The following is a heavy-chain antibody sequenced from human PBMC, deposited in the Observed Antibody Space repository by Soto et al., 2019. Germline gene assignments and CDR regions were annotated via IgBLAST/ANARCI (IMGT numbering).Heavy chain of an antibody. D-gene: IGHD2-15*01. V-gene: IGHV2-5*02. CDR1: GFSLSTSGVG. J-gene: IGHJ4*02. CDR2: IYWDDDK. CDR3: AHQDQYCSGGSCSWSYYFDY. Sequence: SGPTLVNPTQTLTLTCTFSGFSLSTSGVGVGWIRQPPGKALEWLALIYWDDDKRYSPSLKSRLTITKDTSKNQVVLTMTNMDPVDTATYYCAHQDQYCSGGSCSWSYYFDYWGQGTLVTVSS.